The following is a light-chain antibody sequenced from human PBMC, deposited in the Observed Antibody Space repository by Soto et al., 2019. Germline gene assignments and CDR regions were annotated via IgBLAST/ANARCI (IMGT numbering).Light chain of an antibody. Sequence: QSVLTQPPSVSGAPGQRVTISCTGSRSNIGAGYDVHWYQQLPGTAPKLLVSGNTNRPSGVPDRFSGSKSGTSASLAITGLQAEDEADDYCQSFDSSLSGWVFGGGTKLTVL. V-gene: IGLV1-40*01. CDR3: QSFDSSLSGWV. CDR2: GNT. CDR1: RSNIGAGYD. J-gene: IGLJ3*02.